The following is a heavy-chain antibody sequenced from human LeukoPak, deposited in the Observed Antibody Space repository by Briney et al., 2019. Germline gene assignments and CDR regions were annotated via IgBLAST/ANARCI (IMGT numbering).Heavy chain of an antibody. CDR2: SSGSGGRK. J-gene: IGHJ4*02. CDR1: GCTFSSYA. CDR3: VKNARGSSGSCFDY. V-gene: IGHV3-23*01. D-gene: IGHD3-22*01. Sequence: PGGALTLSCASSGCTFSSYARSGVRQAPAKGRDGVSASSGSGGRKYYADSLKGRFNISSDNSTTPLYLQMNSLRDEDTAVYYCVKNARGSSGSCFDYWGQGTLVTVSS.